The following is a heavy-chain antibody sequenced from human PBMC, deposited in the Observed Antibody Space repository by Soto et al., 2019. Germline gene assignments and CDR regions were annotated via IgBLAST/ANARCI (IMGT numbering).Heavy chain of an antibody. CDR3: AKTLLFYTVTNFDS. CDR2: ISYDGGNK. D-gene: IGHD4-17*01. V-gene: IGHV3-30*18. J-gene: IGHJ4*02. CDR1: GFSFSGYG. Sequence: QVQLVESGGGVVQPGRSLRLSCAASGFSFSGYGMHWVRQTPDKGLEWVAIISYDGGNKHYAESVKGRFTVSRDNSKNTVYLEMNSLRRADTAVYYCAKTLLFYTVTNFDSWAQGTLFTVSS.